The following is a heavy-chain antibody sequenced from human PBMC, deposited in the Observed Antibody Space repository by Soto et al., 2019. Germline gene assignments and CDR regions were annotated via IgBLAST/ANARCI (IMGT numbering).Heavy chain of an antibody. CDR3: AKEGAGRLWSY. Sequence: ASVKVSCKASGYTFTNYGISWVRQAPGQGLEWMGWISAYNGNTNYAQKFQGRVTMTTDTSTTTAYMELRSLRSDDTAVYYCAKEGAGRLWSYWGQGTQVTVYS. V-gene: IGHV1-18*01. J-gene: IGHJ4*02. D-gene: IGHD6-6*01. CDR2: ISAYNGNT. CDR1: GYTFTNYG.